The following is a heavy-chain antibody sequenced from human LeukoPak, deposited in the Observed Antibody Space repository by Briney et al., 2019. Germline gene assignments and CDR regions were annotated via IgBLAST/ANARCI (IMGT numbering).Heavy chain of an antibody. D-gene: IGHD5-12*01. CDR1: GFSVGDYW. J-gene: IGHJ4*02. CDR3: TRGASGYGNFDY. CDR2: INSDGSSI. V-gene: IGHV3-74*01. Sequence: GGSLRLSCAASGFSVGDYWMHWVRQGPGMGLVWVSRINSDGSSISYADSVKGRFSISRDNAKNTLYLQMNSLRAEDTAVYYCTRGASGYGNFDYWGQGTLVTVSS.